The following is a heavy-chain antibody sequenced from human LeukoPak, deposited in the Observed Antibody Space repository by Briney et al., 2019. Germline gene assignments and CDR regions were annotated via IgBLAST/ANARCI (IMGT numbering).Heavy chain of an antibody. Sequence: ASVKVSCKASGYTFTSYYMHWVRQAPGQGLEWMGIINPSGGSTSYAQKFQGRVTMTRDTSTSTVYMELSSLRSEDTAVCYCARGSGIFSYYDILTGSGWFDPWGQGTLVTVSS. D-gene: IGHD3-9*01. J-gene: IGHJ5*02. CDR1: GYTFTSYY. CDR3: ARGSGIFSYYDILTGSGWFDP. V-gene: IGHV1-46*03. CDR2: INPSGGST.